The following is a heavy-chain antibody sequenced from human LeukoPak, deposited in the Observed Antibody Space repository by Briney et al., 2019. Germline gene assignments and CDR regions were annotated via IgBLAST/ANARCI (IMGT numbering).Heavy chain of an antibody. J-gene: IGHJ4*02. D-gene: IGHD2-15*01. CDR1: GGSISSSNW. Sequence: SGTLSLTCAVSGGSISSSNWWSWVRQPPGKGLEWIGEIYHSGSTNYNPSLKSRVTISVDKSKNQFSLKLSSVTAADTAVYYCARVAYCSGGSCYQKFDYWGQGTLVTVSS. CDR3: ARVAYCSGGSCYQKFDY. CDR2: IYHSGST. V-gene: IGHV4-4*02.